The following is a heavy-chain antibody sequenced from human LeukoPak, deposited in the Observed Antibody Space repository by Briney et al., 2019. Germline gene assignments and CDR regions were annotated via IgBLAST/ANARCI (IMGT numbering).Heavy chain of an antibody. CDR2: ISAYNGNT. CDR1: GYTFTSYG. D-gene: IGHD6-13*01. J-gene: IGHJ4*02. V-gene: IGHV1-18*01. Sequence: ASVKVSCKASGYTFTSYGISWVRQAPGQGLKWMGWISAYNGNTNYAQKLQGRVTMTTDTSTSTAYMELRSLRSDDTAVYYCARGRRSYSSSWLDYWGQGTLVTVSS. CDR3: ARGRRSYSSSWLDY.